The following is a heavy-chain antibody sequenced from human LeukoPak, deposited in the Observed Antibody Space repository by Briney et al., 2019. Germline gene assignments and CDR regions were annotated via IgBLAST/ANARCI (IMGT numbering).Heavy chain of an antibody. CDR1: GSSINNNF. Sequence: SETLSLTCTVSGSSINNNFWTWIRQPPGKGLEWIGHIYSTGSANYNPSLKSRVPISGDTSKNQISQKLTSVTAADTAVYFCARHRDYYDTWGHGTLVTVSS. D-gene: IGHD3-22*01. CDR3: ARHRDYYDT. J-gene: IGHJ4*01. V-gene: IGHV4-59*08. CDR2: IYSTGSA.